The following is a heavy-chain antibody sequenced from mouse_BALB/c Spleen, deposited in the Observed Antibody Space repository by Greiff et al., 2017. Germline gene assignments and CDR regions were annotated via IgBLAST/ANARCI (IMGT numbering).Heavy chain of an antibody. D-gene: IGHD2-14*01. V-gene: IGHV3-8*02. CDR1: GDSITSGY. J-gene: IGHJ4*01. Sequence: EVHLVESGPSLVKPSQTLSLTCSVTGDSITSGYWNWIRKFPGNKLEYMGYISYSGSTYYNPSLKSRISITRDTSKNQYYLQLNSVTTEDTATYYCASNGVRSYAMDYWGQGTSVTVSS. CDR2: ISYSGST. CDR3: ASNGVRSYAMDY.